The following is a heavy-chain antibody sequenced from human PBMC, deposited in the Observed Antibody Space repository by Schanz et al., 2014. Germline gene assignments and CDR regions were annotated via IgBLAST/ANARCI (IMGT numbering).Heavy chain of an antibody. CDR2: IKQDGSEK. CDR3: ARDNYYGSGSCAY. Sequence: AQLMESGGGLVQPGGSLRLSCGGSGFTFSKYWMSWVRQAPGKGLEWVANIKQDGSEKYYVDAVKGRFTISRDNAKNSMYLHMKSLRGEDTAVYYCARDNYYGSGSCAYWGQGTLVNVSS. V-gene: IGHV3-7*04. J-gene: IGHJ4*02. CDR1: GFTFSKYW. D-gene: IGHD3-10*01.